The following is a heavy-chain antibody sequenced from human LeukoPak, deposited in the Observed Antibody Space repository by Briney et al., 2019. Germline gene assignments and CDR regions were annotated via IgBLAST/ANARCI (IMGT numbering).Heavy chain of an antibody. V-gene: IGHV3-21*01. D-gene: IGHD5-24*01. CDR2: ISSSSSYI. CDR3: ARRSGWLQNQSSADQPNFDY. J-gene: IGHJ4*02. Sequence: GGSLRLSCAASGFTFSSYWMHWVRQAPGKGLEWVSSISSSSSYIYYTDSVKGRFTISRDNAKNSLFLQMNSLRAEDTAVYYCARRSGWLQNQSSADQPNFDYWGQGALVTVSS. CDR1: GFTFSSYW.